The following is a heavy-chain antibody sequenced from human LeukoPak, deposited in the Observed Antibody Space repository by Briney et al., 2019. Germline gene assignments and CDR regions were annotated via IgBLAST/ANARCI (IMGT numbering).Heavy chain of an antibody. D-gene: IGHD3-10*01. J-gene: IGHJ4*02. Sequence: SVKVSCKASGGAFSSYAINWVRQAPGQGLEWIGGIIPIFGTPNYAQKFQGRVTIIANESTNTAYMELSSLRSEDTAVYYCARDRDYGSGIFGYWGQGTLVTVSS. V-gene: IGHV1-69*13. CDR2: IIPIFGTP. CDR1: GGAFSSYA. CDR3: ARDRDYGSGIFGY.